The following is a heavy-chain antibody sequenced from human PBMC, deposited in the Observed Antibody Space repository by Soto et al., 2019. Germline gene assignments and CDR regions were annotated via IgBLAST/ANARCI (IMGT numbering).Heavy chain of an antibody. V-gene: IGHV4-30-4*01. CDR1: GDSISSGDYY. CDR3: ARARTTLSFDY. Sequence: SETLSLTCTVSGDSISSGDYYWSWIRQPPGKGLEWVGYIFYTGSTYYNPSLKRPVTLSLDTSKTQFSLKLTSVTAADTAVYYCARARTTLSFDYWGQGALVTVS. CDR2: IFYTGST. J-gene: IGHJ4*02. D-gene: IGHD4-17*01.